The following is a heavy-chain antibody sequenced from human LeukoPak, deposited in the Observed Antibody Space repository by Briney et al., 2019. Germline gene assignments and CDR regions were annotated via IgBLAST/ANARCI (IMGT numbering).Heavy chain of an antibody. CDR3: AGDILTLPY. J-gene: IGHJ4*02. D-gene: IGHD3-9*01. CDR2: IYYSGRT. V-gene: IGHV4-39*01. Sequence: PSETLSLTCTVSGGSISSGSYYWGWIRQPPGKGLEWIGSIYYSGRTYYSPSLKSRVTISVDTSKNQFSLKLSSVTAADTAVYYCAGDILTLPYWGQGTLVTVSS. CDR1: GGSISSGSYY.